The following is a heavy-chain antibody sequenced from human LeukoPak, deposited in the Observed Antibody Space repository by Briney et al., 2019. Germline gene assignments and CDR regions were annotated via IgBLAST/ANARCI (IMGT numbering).Heavy chain of an antibody. CDR3: ARGPSGAALDY. D-gene: IGHD6-25*01. CDR1: GFTFSDYY. Sequence: GGSLRLSCAASGFTFSDYYMSWIRQAPGKGLEWVSVIYSGGSTNYADSVKGRFTISRDNSENTLYLQMNSLRPEDTAVYYCARGPSGAALDYWGQGTLVTVSS. CDR2: IYSGGST. J-gene: IGHJ4*02. V-gene: IGHV3-66*01.